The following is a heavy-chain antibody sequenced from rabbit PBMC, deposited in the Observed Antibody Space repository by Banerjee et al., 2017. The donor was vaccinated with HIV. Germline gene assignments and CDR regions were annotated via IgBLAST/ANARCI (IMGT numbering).Heavy chain of an antibody. D-gene: IGHD4-1*01. V-gene: IGHV1S43*01. CDR1: GIDFSSYYY. J-gene: IGHJ4*01. Sequence: QQQLEESGGGLVKPGGTLTLTCKASGIDFSSYYYMCWVRQAPGKGLEWIACIYAGSSGSTYYASWANGRFPISSHNAQNTLYLQLNSLTAADTATYFCVRGYYGSGWPNLWGPGTLVTVS. CDR3: VRGYYGSGWPNL. CDR2: IYAGSSGST.